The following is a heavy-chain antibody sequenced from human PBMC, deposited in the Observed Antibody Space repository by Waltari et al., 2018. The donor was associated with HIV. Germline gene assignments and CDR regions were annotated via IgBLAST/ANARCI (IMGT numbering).Heavy chain of an antibody. V-gene: IGHV1-2*02. D-gene: IGHD3-22*01. J-gene: IGHJ4*02. CDR2: INPNSGGT. CDR3: ARGGGYYDSSGYWRPFDY. Sequence: QVQLVQSGAEVKKPGASVKVSCTAYGYTFTGYFMHWVRQAPGQGLEWMGWINPNSGGTNYAQKLQGRVTMTRDTSISTAYMELSRLRSDDTAVYYCARGGGYYDSSGYWRPFDYWGQGTLVTVSS. CDR1: GYTFTGYF.